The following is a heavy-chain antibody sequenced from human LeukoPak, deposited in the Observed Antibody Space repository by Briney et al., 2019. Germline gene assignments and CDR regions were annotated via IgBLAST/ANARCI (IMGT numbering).Heavy chain of an antibody. Sequence: ASVKVSCKASGYTFTSYGISWVRQAPGQGLEWMGWISAYNGNTNYAQKLQGRVTMTTDTSTSTAYMELRSLRSDDTAVYYCARDSYYGDSRSLHFDYWGQGTLVTVSS. CDR2: ISAYNGNT. CDR3: ARDSYYGDSRSLHFDY. D-gene: IGHD4-17*01. CDR1: GYTFTSYG. J-gene: IGHJ4*02. V-gene: IGHV1-18*01.